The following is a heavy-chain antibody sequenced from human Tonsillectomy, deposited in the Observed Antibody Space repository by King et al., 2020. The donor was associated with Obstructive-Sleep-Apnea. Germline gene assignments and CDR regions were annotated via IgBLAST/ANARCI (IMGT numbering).Heavy chain of an antibody. Sequence: VQLVESGGGLVQPGGSLRLSCVGSRFTLGSYWMQWVRHAPGKGLVWVSRINSDGTSASYADSVKGRFTISRDNAKNTLYLQMNSLRGEDTAVYYCTRDNSVGFCSGGTCPKASYGMDVWGQGTTVTVSS. J-gene: IGHJ6*02. CDR2: INSDGTSA. D-gene: IGHD2-15*01. CDR1: RFTLGSYW. CDR3: TRDNSVGFCSGGTCPKASYGMDV. V-gene: IGHV3-74*01.